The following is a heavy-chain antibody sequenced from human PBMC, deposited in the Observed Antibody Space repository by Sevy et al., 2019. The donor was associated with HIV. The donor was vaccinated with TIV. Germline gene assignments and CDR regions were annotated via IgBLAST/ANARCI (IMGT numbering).Heavy chain of an antibody. Sequence: GGSLRLSCTPSGFTSGDYILTWFRQAPGKGLEWVGFIRSKTYGGTTECAASVKGRITISRDDSKNIAYLRMNSLKTEDTAVYYCTRTSYYYDSGSYFGMDVWGQGTTVTVSS. CDR3: TRTSYYYDSGSYFGMDV. V-gene: IGHV3-49*03. D-gene: IGHD3-10*01. CDR2: IRSKTYGGTT. J-gene: IGHJ6*02. CDR1: GFTSGDYI.